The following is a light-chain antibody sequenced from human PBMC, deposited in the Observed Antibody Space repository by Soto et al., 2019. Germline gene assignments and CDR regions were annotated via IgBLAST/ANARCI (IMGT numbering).Light chain of an antibody. V-gene: IGKV3-20*01. Sequence: EIVMTQSPATLSVSPGERATLSCSASQSVRSNFAWYQQKPGQAPRLLIYGASTRATGIPDRFSGSGFGTDFTLTISRLEPEDFAVYYCQQYGSSPPITFGQGTRLEIK. CDR3: QQYGSSPPIT. CDR1: QSVRSN. CDR2: GAS. J-gene: IGKJ5*01.